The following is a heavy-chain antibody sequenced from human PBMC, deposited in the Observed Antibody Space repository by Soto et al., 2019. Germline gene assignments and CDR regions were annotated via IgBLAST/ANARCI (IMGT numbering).Heavy chain of an antibody. J-gene: IGHJ4*02. CDR1: GFTFSSYG. V-gene: IGHV3-33*01. Sequence: QVQLVESGGGVVQPGRSLRLSCAASGFTFSSYGMHWVRQAPGKGLEWVAVIWYDGSNKYYADSVKGRFTISRDNSKNTLYLQMNSLRAEDTAVYYCAREGRHQSFYDFWSGYYNYWGQGTLVTVSS. D-gene: IGHD3-3*01. CDR2: IWYDGSNK. CDR3: AREGRHQSFYDFWSGYYNY.